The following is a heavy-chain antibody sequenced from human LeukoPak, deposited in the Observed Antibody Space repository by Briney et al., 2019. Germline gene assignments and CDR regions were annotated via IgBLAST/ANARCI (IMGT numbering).Heavy chain of an antibody. Sequence: GQSLKISCKGSGYNFANYWIDWVRQMPGKGLECMGIIYPDDSDTRYSPSFQGQVTISADKSISTAFLQWSSLKASDTAMYYCARRSGSYSNWRFDYWGQGTLVSVTS. CDR3: ARRSGSYSNWRFDY. D-gene: IGHD1-26*01. CDR1: GYNFANYW. J-gene: IGHJ4*02. CDR2: IYPDDSDT. V-gene: IGHV5-51*01.